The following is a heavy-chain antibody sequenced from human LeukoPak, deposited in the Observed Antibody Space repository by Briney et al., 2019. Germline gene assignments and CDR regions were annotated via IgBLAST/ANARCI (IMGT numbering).Heavy chain of an antibody. Sequence: GRSLRLSCAASGFTFSSYAMHWVRQAPGKGLEWVAVISYDGSNKYYADSVKGRFTISRDNSKNTLYLQMNSLRSEDTAVYYCARGRGGDGYNWLCYFDYWGQGTLVIVSS. CDR2: ISYDGSNK. V-gene: IGHV3-30-3*01. D-gene: IGHD5-24*01. CDR3: ARGRGGDGYNWLCYFDY. CDR1: GFTFSSYA. J-gene: IGHJ4*02.